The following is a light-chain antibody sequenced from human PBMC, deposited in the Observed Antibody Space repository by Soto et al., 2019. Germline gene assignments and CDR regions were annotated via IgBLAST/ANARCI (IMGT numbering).Light chain of an antibody. CDR2: DVS. CDR3: CSHVGTYTYV. Sequence: QSVLTQPRSVSGSPGQSVTISCTGTKSDVGGYDYVSWYRQDPGKAPKLIIYDVSERPSGVPDRFSGSKSGNTASLTISGLQAEDEADYYCCSHVGTYTYVFGPGTKLTVL. CDR1: KSDVGGYDY. V-gene: IGLV2-11*01. J-gene: IGLJ1*01.